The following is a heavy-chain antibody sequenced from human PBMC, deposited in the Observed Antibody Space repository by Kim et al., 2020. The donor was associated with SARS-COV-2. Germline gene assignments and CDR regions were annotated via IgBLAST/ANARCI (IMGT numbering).Heavy chain of an antibody. Sequence: DSVKGRFTISRDNSKNTLYLQMNSLRAEDTAVYYCAGDAGSGGDYYGMDVWGQGTTVTVSS. V-gene: IGHV3-53*01. J-gene: IGHJ6*02. D-gene: IGHD2-15*01. CDR3: AGDAGSGGDYYGMDV.